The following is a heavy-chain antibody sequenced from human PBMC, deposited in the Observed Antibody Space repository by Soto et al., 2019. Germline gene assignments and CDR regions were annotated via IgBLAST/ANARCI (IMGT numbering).Heavy chain of an antibody. CDR3: AKDLIVVVVAATGY. CDR1: GFTFSSYA. Sequence: PGGSLRLSCAASGFTFSSYAMSWVRQAPGKGLEWVSAISGSGGSTYYADSVKGRFTISRDNSKNTLYLQMNSLRAEDTAVYYCAKDLIVVVVAATGYWGQGTLVTVSS. D-gene: IGHD2-15*01. CDR2: ISGSGGST. J-gene: IGHJ4*02. V-gene: IGHV3-23*01.